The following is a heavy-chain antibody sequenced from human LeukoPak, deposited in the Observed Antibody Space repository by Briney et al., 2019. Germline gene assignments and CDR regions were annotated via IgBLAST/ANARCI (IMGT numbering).Heavy chain of an antibody. CDR1: GGTFSSYT. CDR2: IIPIFGAA. D-gene: IGHD3-3*01. J-gene: IGHJ5*02. Sequence: SVKVSCKASGGTFSSYTISWVRQAPGQGLEWMGRIIPIFGAANYAQKFQGRVTITTDESTSTAYMELSSLRSEDTAVYYCARDSDFWSGYYHHPTGPWGQGTLVTVSS. CDR3: ARDSDFWSGYYHHPTGP. V-gene: IGHV1-69*05.